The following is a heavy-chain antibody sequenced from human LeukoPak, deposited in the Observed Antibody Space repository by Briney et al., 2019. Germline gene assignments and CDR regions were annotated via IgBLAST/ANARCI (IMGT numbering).Heavy chain of an antibody. CDR1: GYTFTSYD. V-gene: IGHV1-8*01. D-gene: IGHD4-17*01. J-gene: IGHJ5*02. Sequence: ASVKVSCKASGYTFTSYDINWVRQATGQGLEWMGWMNPNSGNTGYAQKFQGRVTMTRNTSISTAYMELSSLRSEDTAVYYCARARPTVTTFSSWGQGTLVTVSS. CDR3: ARARPTVTTFSS. CDR2: MNPNSGNT.